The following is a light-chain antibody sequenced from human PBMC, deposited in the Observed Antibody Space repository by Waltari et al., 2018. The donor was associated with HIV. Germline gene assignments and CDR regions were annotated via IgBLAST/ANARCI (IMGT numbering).Light chain of an antibody. CDR3: QQYNNRPWT. Sequence: EIVMTRSPATLSVSPGERATLSCRASQSVSSNLAWYQQKPGQAPRLLMYGASTRATGIPARFSGSGSGTEFTLTISSLQSEDFAVYYCQQYNNRPWTFGQGTTVEIK. V-gene: IGKV3D-15*01. CDR1: QSVSSN. CDR2: GAS. J-gene: IGKJ1*01.